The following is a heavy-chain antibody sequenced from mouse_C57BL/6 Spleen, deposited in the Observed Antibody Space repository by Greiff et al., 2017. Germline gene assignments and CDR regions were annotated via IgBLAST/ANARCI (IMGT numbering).Heavy chain of an antibody. Sequence: VQLVESGAELVKPGASVKISCKASGYAFSSYWMNWVKQWPGKGLEWIGQIYPGDGDTNYNGKFKGKATLTADKSSSTAYMQLSSLTSEDSAVYFCAREGGYPWGQGTSVTVSS. V-gene: IGHV1-80*01. CDR2: IYPGDGDT. J-gene: IGHJ4*01. CDR3: AREGGYP. D-gene: IGHD2-2*01. CDR1: GYAFSSYW.